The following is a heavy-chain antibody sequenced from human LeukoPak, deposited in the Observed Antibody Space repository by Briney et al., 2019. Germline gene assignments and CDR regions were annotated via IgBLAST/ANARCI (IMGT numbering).Heavy chain of an antibody. D-gene: IGHD5-18*01. Sequence: GASVKVSCKASGYSSTDKYMHWVRQAPGQGLEWMGWINPNSGGTNYAQKFQGRVTMTRDTSISTAYMELSRLRSDDTAVYYCASTAMVYYYMDVWGKGTTVTVSS. J-gene: IGHJ6*03. CDR3: ASTAMVYYYMDV. CDR2: INPNSGGT. CDR1: GYSSTDKY. V-gene: IGHV1-2*02.